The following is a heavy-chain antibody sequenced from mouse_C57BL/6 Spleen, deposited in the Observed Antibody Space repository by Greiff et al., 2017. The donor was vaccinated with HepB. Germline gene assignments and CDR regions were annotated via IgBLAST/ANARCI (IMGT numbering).Heavy chain of an antibody. V-gene: IGHV5-6*02. CDR2: ISSGGSYT. CDR1: GFTFSSYG. CDR3: ARQGVYYGSSYEDYWYFDV. Sequence: DVMLVESGGDLVKPGGSLKLSCAASGFTFSSYGMSWVRQTPDKRLEWVATISSGGSYTYYPDSVKGRFTISRDNAKNTLYLQMSSLKSEDTAMYYCARQGVYYGSSYEDYWYFDVWGTGTTVTVSS. D-gene: IGHD1-1*01. J-gene: IGHJ1*03.